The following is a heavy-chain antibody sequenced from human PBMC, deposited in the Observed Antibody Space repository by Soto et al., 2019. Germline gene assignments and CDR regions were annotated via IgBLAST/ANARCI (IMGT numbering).Heavy chain of an antibody. CDR1: GGSFSGT. J-gene: IGHJ6*02. CDR2: IIPIFGTA. CDR3: ARLHSHGTYGMDV. Sequence: SVKVSCKASGGSFSGTLSWVRQAPGQGLEWMGGIIPIFGTANYAQKFQGRVTITADESTKTAYMELSTLRSEDTAVYYCARLHSHGTYGMDVWGQGTTVTVSS. V-gene: IGHV1-69*13. D-gene: IGHD5-18*01.